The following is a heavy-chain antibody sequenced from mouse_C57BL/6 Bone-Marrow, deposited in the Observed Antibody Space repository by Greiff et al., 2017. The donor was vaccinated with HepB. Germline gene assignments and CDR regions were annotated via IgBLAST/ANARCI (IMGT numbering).Heavy chain of an antibody. V-gene: IGHV1-55*01. CDR3: ARWITTVVATPHWYFDV. CDR2: IYPGSGST. Sequence: QVQLQQSGAELVKPGASVKMSCKASGYTFTSYWITWVKQRPGQGLEWIGDIYPGSGSTNYNEKFKSKATLTVDTSSSTAYMQLSSLTSEDSAVYYCARWITTVVATPHWYFDVWGTGTTVTVSS. CDR1: GYTFTSYW. D-gene: IGHD1-1*01. J-gene: IGHJ1*03.